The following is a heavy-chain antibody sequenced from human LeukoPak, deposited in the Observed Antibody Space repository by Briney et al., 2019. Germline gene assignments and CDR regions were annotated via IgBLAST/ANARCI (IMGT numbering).Heavy chain of an antibody. CDR2: INPNSGGT. CDR3: ARERAAAGTPGGY. Sequence: EASVKVSCKASGYTFTGYYMHWVRQAPGQGLEWMGRINPNSGGTNYAQKFQGRVTMTRDTSISTAYMELSRLRSDGTAVYYCARERAAAGTPGGYWGQGTLVTVSS. J-gene: IGHJ4*02. CDR1: GYTFTGYY. D-gene: IGHD6-13*01. V-gene: IGHV1-2*06.